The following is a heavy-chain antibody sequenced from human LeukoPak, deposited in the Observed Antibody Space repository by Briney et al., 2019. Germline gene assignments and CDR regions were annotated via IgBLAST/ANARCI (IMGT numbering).Heavy chain of an antibody. V-gene: IGHV3-23*01. CDR2: VCGGGATGST. D-gene: IGHD3-3*01. Sequence: GGSLRHSCAASGFTFSNYDMNWVRQAPGKGLEWVSAVCGGGATGSTSYGDSVKGRFTISRDNSENTLYLQMNSLSAEDTAVYYCAKDVDLWSGYFHYFDFWGQGTLVTVSS. CDR3: AKDVDLWSGYFHYFDF. CDR1: GFTFSNYD. J-gene: IGHJ4*02.